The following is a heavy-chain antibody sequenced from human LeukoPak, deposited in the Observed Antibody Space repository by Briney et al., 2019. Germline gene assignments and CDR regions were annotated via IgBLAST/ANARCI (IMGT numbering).Heavy chain of an antibody. CDR1: GFTVSSNY. CDR3: ARAGGSGSYYFDY. D-gene: IGHD1-26*01. Sequence: GGSLRLSCVASGFTVSSNYMTWVRQAPGKGLEWVSIIYSGGRTYYADSVKGRFTISRDNAKNSLYLQMNSLRAEDTAVYYCARAGGSGSYYFDYWGQGTLVTVSS. CDR2: IYSGGRT. J-gene: IGHJ4*02. V-gene: IGHV3-66*01.